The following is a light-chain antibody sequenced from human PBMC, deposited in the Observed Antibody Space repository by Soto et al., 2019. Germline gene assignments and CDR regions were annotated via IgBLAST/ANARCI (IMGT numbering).Light chain of an antibody. Sequence: QSALTQPPSASGSPGQSVAISCTGTSSDVGGYDYVSWYQHHPGKAPKLMIYEVSRRPSGVPDRFSGSKSGNTASLTVSGLQAEDEAEYYCSSYAGSDNYVFGTGTQLTVL. CDR2: EVS. CDR1: SSDVGGYDY. J-gene: IGLJ1*01. V-gene: IGLV2-8*01. CDR3: SSYAGSDNYV.